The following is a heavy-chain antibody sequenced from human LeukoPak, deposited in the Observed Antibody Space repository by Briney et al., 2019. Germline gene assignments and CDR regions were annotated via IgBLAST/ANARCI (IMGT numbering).Heavy chain of an antibody. Sequence: GGSLRLSCAASGFTFSRYTMNWVRQAPGKGLEWVAVISYDGSNKYYADSVKGRFTISRDNSKNTLYLQMNSLRAEDTAVYYCARDDSSEVYWGQGTLVTVSS. V-gene: IGHV3-30-3*01. D-gene: IGHD6-19*01. CDR1: GFTFSRYT. J-gene: IGHJ4*02. CDR3: ARDDSSEVY. CDR2: ISYDGSNK.